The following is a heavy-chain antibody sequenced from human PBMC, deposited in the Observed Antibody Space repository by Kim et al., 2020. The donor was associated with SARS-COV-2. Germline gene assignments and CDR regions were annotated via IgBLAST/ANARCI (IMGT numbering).Heavy chain of an antibody. D-gene: IGHD3-9*01. V-gene: IGHV4-39*01. CDR3: ARHSFRGDILTGYYVSPEYFQH. Sequence: SETLSLTCTVSGGSISSSSYYWGWIRQPPGKGLEWIGSIYYSGSTYYNPSLKSRVTISVDTSKNQFSLKLSSVTAADTAVYYCARHSFRGDILTGYYVSPEYFQHWGQGTLVTVSS. J-gene: IGHJ1*01. CDR1: GGSISSSSYY. CDR2: IYYSGST.